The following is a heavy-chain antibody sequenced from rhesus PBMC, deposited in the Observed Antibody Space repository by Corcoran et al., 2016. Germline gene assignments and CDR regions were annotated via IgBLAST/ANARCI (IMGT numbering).Heavy chain of an antibody. CDR3: ARDVGRLVGGLDS. V-gene: IGHV4-122*02. D-gene: IGHD6S26*01. Sequence: QVQLQESGPGLVKPSETLSLTCAVSGGSISSGYYYWSWIRQPPGKGLTFIGYITYSGSTSYNPSLKSRGTISRYTSKNQFSLKLSSVTAADTAVYYCARDVGRLVGGLDSWGQGVVVTVSS. J-gene: IGHJ6*01. CDR1: GGSISSGYYY. CDR2: ITYSGST.